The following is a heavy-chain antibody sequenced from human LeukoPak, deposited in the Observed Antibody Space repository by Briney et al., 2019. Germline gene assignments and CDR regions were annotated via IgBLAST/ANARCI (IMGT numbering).Heavy chain of an antibody. J-gene: IGHJ4*02. CDR1: DYSFTSYR. Sequence: PGASLMFSWKGSDYSFTSYRIGWVRQMPGKGLGWMGVTYLGDHGTRNGPSVQGQVTTAADKSISTAYLQWSSLKASDTAMYYCARHGPGNYVGYWGQGTLVTVSS. CDR3: ARHGPGNYVGY. V-gene: IGHV5-51*01. CDR2: TYLGDHGT. D-gene: IGHD6-13*01.